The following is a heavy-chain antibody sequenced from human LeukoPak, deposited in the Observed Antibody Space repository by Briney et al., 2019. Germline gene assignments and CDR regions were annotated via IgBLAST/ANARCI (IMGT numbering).Heavy chain of an antibody. CDR2: MHHDGSA. CDR3: ARRRSAVAGKAFDY. V-gene: IGHV4-4*02. CDR1: GGSITTRNF. J-gene: IGHJ4*02. Sequence: PSETLSLTCAVSGGSITTRNFWSWVRQPPGKGLEWIAEMHHDGSANYNPSLKSRVSMSVDTSKNQFSLKLSSVTAADTAVYYCARRRSAVAGKAFDYWGQGTLVTVSS. D-gene: IGHD6-19*01.